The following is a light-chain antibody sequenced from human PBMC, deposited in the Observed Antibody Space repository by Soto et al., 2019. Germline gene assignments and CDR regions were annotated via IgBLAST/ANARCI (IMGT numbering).Light chain of an antibody. CDR2: STN. V-gene: IGLV8-61*01. J-gene: IGLJ3*02. CDR3: VLYRGSGPNWV. Sequence: QTVVTQEPSFSVSPGGTVTLTCGLSSGSVSTSYYPSWYQQTPGQAPRTLIYSTNTRSSGVPDRFSGSILGNKAALTITGAQADDESDYYCVLYRGSGPNWVFGGGTKVTVL. CDR1: SGSVSTSYY.